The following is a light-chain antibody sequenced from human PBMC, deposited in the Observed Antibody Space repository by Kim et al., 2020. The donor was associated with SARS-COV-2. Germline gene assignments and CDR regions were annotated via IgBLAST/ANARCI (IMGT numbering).Light chain of an antibody. V-gene: IGKV3-20*01. CDR3: QQYADSPFT. CDR2: GAS. J-gene: IGKJ3*01. Sequence: PGERATLSGRASQSVTSADLAWFQQKPGQSPRLLIYGASNTATGIPDRFSGSGSGTDFTLTISSLEPEDFAVYYCQQYADSPFTFGPGTKVDIK. CDR1: QSVTSAD.